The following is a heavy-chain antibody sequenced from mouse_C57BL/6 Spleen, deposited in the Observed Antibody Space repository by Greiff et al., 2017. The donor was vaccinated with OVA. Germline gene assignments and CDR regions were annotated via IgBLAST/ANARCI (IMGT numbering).Heavy chain of an antibody. CDR2: IDPEDGET. J-gene: IGHJ2*01. CDR1: GFNITDYY. D-gene: IGHD1-1*01. V-gene: IGHV14-2*01. Sequence: EVQLQQSGAELVKPGASVKLSCTASGFNITDYYMHWVKQRTEQGLEWIGRIDPEDGETKYAPKFQGKATITADTSSNTAYLQLSSLTSEDTAVYYCGITTVVARAYYFDYWGQGTTLTVSS. CDR3: GITTVVARAYYFDY.